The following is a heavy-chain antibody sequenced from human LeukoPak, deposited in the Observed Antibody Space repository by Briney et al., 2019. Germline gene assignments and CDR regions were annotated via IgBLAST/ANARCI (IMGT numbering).Heavy chain of an antibody. Sequence: GASVTVSCKASGYTFTSYYMHWVRQAPGQGLEWMGIINPSGGSTSYAQKFQGRVTMTRDTSTSTVYMELSSLRSEDTAVYYCARDRGGYCSSTSCYAGGYFDYWGQGTLVTVSS. CDR2: INPSGGST. D-gene: IGHD2-2*01. CDR1: GYTFTSYY. J-gene: IGHJ4*02. CDR3: ARDRGGYCSSTSCYAGGYFDY. V-gene: IGHV1-46*01.